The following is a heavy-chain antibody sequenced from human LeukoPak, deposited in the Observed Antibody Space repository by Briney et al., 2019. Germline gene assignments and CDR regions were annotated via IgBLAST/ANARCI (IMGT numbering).Heavy chain of an antibody. CDR2: ISGRGGDT. Sequence: GGSLRLSCAASGFTFSSYGMSWVRQAPGKGLEWVSTISGRGGDTNFADSVKGRFTISRDNSKNTLFLQMNSLRAEDTAVYYCAKGGYCSGGSCKYFDYWGQGTLVTVSS. CDR3: AKGGYCSGGSCKYFDY. CDR1: GFTFSSYG. D-gene: IGHD2-15*01. J-gene: IGHJ4*02. V-gene: IGHV3-23*01.